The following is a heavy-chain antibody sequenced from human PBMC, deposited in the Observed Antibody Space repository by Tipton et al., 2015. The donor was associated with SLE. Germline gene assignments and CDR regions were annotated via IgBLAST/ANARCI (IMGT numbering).Heavy chain of an antibody. CDR3: VRERKYVVRFRELVAPDL. CDR1: GGSFSDYY. CDR2: INHTGGT. D-gene: IGHD1-26*01. V-gene: IGHV4-34*01. J-gene: IGHJ3*01. Sequence: LRLSCAVYGGSFSDYYWSWIRQTPGEGLEWIGEINHTGGTNYNPSLESRVTMPVDTSKNQFSLKLSSVTAADTAMYYCVRERKYVVRFRELVAPDLWGQGTAITVSS.